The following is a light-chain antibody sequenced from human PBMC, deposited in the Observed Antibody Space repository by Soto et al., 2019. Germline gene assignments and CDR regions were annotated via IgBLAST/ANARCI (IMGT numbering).Light chain of an antibody. J-gene: IGKJ1*01. V-gene: IGKV1-9*01. CDR2: DAS. CDR3: QQYHSRRT. CDR1: QGISSY. Sequence: DIQLTQSPSFLSASVGDRVTITCRASQGISSYLAWYQQKPGNAPKFLIYDASTLQSGVPSRFSGSGSGTEFTLTISSLQPDDFATYYCQQYHSRRTFGQGTKVDIK.